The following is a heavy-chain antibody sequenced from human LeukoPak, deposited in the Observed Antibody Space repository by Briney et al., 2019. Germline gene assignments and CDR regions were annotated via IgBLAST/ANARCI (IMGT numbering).Heavy chain of an antibody. Sequence: GGSLRLSCAASGFTFSSYSMNWVRQAPGKGLEWVSSISSSSSYIYYADSVKGRFTISRDNAKNSLYLQMNSLRAEDTALYYCARVNGGKGEYGMDVWGQGTTVTVSS. CDR1: GFTFSSYS. D-gene: IGHD4-23*01. CDR3: ARVNGGKGEYGMDV. CDR2: ISSSSSYI. V-gene: IGHV3-21*04. J-gene: IGHJ6*02.